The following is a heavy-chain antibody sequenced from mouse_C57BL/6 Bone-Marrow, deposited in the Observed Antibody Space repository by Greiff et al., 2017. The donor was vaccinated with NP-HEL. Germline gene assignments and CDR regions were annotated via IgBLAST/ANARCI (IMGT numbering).Heavy chain of an antibody. D-gene: IGHD2-4*01. CDR2: IGPGSGST. J-gene: IGHJ3*01. CDR1: GYTFTDYY. CDR3: ARSRVYYDYDGGAWFAY. V-gene: IGHV1-77*01. Sequence: VKLMESGAELVKPGASVKISCKASGYTFTDYYINWVKQRPGQGLEWIGKIGPGSGSTYYNEKFKGKATLTADKSSSTAYMQLSSLTSEDSAVYFCARSRVYYDYDGGAWFAYWGQGTLVTVSA.